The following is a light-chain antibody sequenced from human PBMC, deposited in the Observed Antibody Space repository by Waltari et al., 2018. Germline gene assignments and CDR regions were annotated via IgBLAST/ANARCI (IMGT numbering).Light chain of an antibody. CDR3: QQYNTYSS. CDR2: KAS. Sequence: DIQMTQSPSSLSASVGDRVTITCRASQSISNWLAWYQQKPGKAPILLIYKASILKSGVPSTFSGSGSGTQFTLTISSLQPDDFATYYCQQYNTYSSFGQGTKLQIK. J-gene: IGKJ2*01. V-gene: IGKV1-5*03. CDR1: QSISNW.